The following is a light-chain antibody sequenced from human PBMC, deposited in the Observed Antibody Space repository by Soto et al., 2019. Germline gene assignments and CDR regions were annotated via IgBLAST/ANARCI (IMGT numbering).Light chain of an antibody. CDR3: LRYGTSLIT. Sequence: EIVLTQSPATLSLSPGEGATLSCRASHSVSSSYFAWYQQKPGQAPRLLIYGASSRATDIPHRLSGSGSGTDLPLPIRRLETEDFEVYSCLRYGTSLITFGGGTKVEL. J-gene: IGKJ4*01. CDR2: GAS. CDR1: HSVSSSY. V-gene: IGKV3-20*01.